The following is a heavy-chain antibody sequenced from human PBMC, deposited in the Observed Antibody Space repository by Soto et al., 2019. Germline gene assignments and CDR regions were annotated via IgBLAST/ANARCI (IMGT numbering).Heavy chain of an antibody. CDR3: ARAVDTSMVSLYYFDS. CDR2: IYYSGST. CDR1: GVSISSGDYY. D-gene: IGHD5-18*01. V-gene: IGHV4-30-4*01. J-gene: IGHJ4*02. Sequence: QVQLQESGPGLVKPSQTLSLTCTVSGVSISSGDYYWSWIRQPPGKGLEWIAYIYYSGSTYYNPSLESRVGISQDMSKNQFSLRLRSVTAADTAVYYCARAVDTSMVSLYYFDSWGQGTLVTVSS.